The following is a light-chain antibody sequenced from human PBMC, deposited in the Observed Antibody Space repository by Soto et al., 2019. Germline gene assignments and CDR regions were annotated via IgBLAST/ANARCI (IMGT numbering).Light chain of an antibody. CDR3: SSFTSSTTLVV. CDR2: EVN. CDR1: SSDVGGHNY. Sequence: QSALTQPASVSGSPGQSITISCTRTSSDVGGHNYVSWYQQHPGKAPKLMIYEVNNRPSGVSDRFSGSKAGNTASLTISGLQAEDEADYYCSSFTSSTTLVVFGGGTKLTV. V-gene: IGLV2-14*01. J-gene: IGLJ2*01.